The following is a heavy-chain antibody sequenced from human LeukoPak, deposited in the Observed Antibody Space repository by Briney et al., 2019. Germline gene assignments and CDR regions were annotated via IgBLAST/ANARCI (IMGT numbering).Heavy chain of an antibody. J-gene: IGHJ5*02. V-gene: IGHV3-11*01. CDR2: MCRSVSSI. CDR1: GFTFSDYC. Sequence: GGSLRLSCVGSGFTFSDYCMSWIRQAPGKELEWVSYMCRSVSSIYHADSVRGRFTISRDNAKNSLFLQMDSLRVEDTAMYYCARDVDTDIIDRTGFDPWGQGTPVTVSS. CDR3: ARDVDTDIIDRTGFDP. D-gene: IGHD1-14*01.